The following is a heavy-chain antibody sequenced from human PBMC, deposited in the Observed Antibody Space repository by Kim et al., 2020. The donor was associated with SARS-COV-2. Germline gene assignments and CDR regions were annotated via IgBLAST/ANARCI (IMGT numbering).Heavy chain of an antibody. Sequence: YAGSVKGRFTISRDNAKNSLYLQMNSLRAEDTAVYYCARSSFGVVAQFDPWGQGTLVTVSS. D-gene: IGHD3-3*01. CDR3: ARSSFGVVAQFDP. V-gene: IGHV3-11*06. J-gene: IGHJ5*02.